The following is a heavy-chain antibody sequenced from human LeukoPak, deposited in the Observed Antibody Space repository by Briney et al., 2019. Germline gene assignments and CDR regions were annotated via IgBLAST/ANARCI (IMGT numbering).Heavy chain of an antibody. V-gene: IGHV5-51*01. Sequence: GASLQISREGSGSSFTSYWIGWGRQLPGKGLEWMGVIYPGDSDTRYSPSFQGQVTISAAKSISTAYLQWSSLKATDTAMYYCARGGGDGSCGYWGQGTLATVSS. CDR2: IYPGDSDT. D-gene: IGHD5-24*01. J-gene: IGHJ4*02. CDR1: GSSFTSYW. CDR3: ARGGGDGSCGY.